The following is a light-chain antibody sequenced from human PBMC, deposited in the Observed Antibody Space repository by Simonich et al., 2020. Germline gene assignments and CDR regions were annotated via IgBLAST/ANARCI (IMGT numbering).Light chain of an antibody. CDR2: EGR. Sequence: QSALTQPASVSGSPGQSITISCTGTSSDVGSYNIVSWYQQHPGKAPKLMIYEGRKRPSGVSNRFSGSKSGNTASLTISGLQADDEADYYCCSYAGSSTYVVFGGGTKLTVL. J-gene: IGLJ2*01. CDR3: CSYAGSSTYVV. V-gene: IGLV2-23*01. CDR1: SSDVGSYNI.